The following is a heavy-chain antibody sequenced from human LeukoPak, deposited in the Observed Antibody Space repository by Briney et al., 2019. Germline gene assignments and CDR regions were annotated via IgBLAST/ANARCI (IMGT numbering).Heavy chain of an antibody. CDR1: GGSISSGSYY. J-gene: IGHJ4*02. V-gene: IGHV4-61*02. CDR2: IYTSGST. D-gene: IGHD3-10*01. Sequence: SETLSLTCTVSGGSISSGSYYWSWIRQPAGKGLEWIGRIYTSGSTNYNPSLKSRVTISVDTSKNQFSLKLRSVTAADTAVYYCARLGIVTIGFGFDYWGQGTLVTVSS. CDR3: ARLGIVTIGFGFDY.